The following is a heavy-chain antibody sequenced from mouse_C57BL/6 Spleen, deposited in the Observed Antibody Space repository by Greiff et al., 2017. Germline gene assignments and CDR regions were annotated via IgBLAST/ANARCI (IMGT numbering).Heavy chain of an antibody. CDR1: GFSLTSYG. CDR3: ARGVYYYGSSYFDY. J-gene: IGHJ2*01. CDR2: IWSGGST. V-gene: IGHV2-2*01. D-gene: IGHD1-1*01. Sequence: QVHVKQSGPGLVQPSQSLSITCTVSGFSLTSYGVHWVRQSPGKGLEWLGVIWSGGSTDYNAAFISRLSISKDNSKSQVFFKMNSLQADDTAIYYCARGVYYYGSSYFDYWGQGTTLTVSS.